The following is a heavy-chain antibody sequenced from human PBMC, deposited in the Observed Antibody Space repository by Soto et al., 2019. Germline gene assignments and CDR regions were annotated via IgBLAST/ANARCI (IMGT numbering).Heavy chain of an antibody. CDR2: ISSNGGST. CDR1: GFTFSRYA. CDR3: ARGSNGYHFDY. J-gene: IGHJ4*02. V-gene: IGHV3-64*01. Sequence: EVQLVESGGGLVQPGGSLRLSCAASGFTFSRYARHWVRQAPGKGLEYVSAISSNGGSTDYANSVKGRFTISRDNSKNTLYLQMGSLRAEDMAVYYCARGSNGYHFDYWGQGTLVTVSS. D-gene: IGHD5-12*01.